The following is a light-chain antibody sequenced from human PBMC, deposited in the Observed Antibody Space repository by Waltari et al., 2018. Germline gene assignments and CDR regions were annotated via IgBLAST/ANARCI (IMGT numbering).Light chain of an antibody. V-gene: IGKV1-5*03. J-gene: IGKJ2*01. CDR2: QAS. CDR1: QTISNW. Sequence: DIESTQSPSTLSASGGNRVTITCRTSQTISNWLAWYQQKSGKAPNLLIYQASSLKSGVPSRFSGSGSGTEFTLTIRSLQPEDFATYYCQKYNNYPYTFGQGTKLEIK. CDR3: QKYNNYPYT.